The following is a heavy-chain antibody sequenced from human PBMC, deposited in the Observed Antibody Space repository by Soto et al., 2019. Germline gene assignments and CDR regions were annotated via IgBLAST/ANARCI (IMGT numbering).Heavy chain of an antibody. J-gene: IGHJ3*02. CDR1: GGSISSGDYY. D-gene: IGHD3-16*01. Sequence: QVQLQESGPGLVKPSQTLSLTCSVSGGSISSGDYYWSWIRQPPGKGLEWIGYIYHTGSTYYIPSLKSRVTISLDTSKNQFSLKLSSVTAADTAVYYCARAVEGEPAFDIWGQGTTVTVSS. V-gene: IGHV4-30-4*01. CDR3: ARAVEGEPAFDI. CDR2: IYHTGST.